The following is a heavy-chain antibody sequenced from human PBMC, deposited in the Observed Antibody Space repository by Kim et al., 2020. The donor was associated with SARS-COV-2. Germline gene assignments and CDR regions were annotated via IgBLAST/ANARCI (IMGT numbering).Heavy chain of an antibody. CDR1: GGSISSSSYY. CDR3: ARQDIGARSGGLDV. Sequence: SETLSLTCTVSGGSISSSSYYWGWIRQPPGKGLEWIGSIYYSGNTYYNPSLKSRVTISVDTSTNQFSLKLSSVTAADTAVYYCARQDIGARSGGLDVWGQGTTVTFTS. V-gene: IGHV4-39*01. CDR2: IYYSGNT. J-gene: IGHJ6*02. D-gene: IGHD6-6*01.